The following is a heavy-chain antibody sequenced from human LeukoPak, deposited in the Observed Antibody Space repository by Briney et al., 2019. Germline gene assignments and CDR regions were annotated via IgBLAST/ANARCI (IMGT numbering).Heavy chain of an antibody. CDR1: GFTFSDYY. CDR2: ISSSGSTI. CDR3: ARDQLDILTGYYIY. Sequence: GGSLRLSCAASGFTFSDYYMSWIRQAPGKGLEWVSYISSSGSTIYYADSVKVRFTISRDNAKNSLYLQMNSLRAEDTAVYYCARDQLDILTGYYIYWGQGTLVTVSS. V-gene: IGHV3-11*04. D-gene: IGHD3-9*01. J-gene: IGHJ4*02.